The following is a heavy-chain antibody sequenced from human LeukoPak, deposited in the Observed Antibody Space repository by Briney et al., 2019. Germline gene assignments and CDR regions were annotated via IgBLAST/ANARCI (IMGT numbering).Heavy chain of an antibody. CDR3: ARDHSSGLYYFDY. J-gene: IGHJ4*02. CDR1: GGTFSSYG. D-gene: IGHD6-19*01. V-gene: IGHV1-69*13. Sequence: GASVKVSCKASGGTFSSYGISWVRQAPGQGLEWMGGIIPIFGTANYAQKFQGRVTITADESTSTAYMELSILRSEDTAVYYCARDHSSGLYYFDYWGQGTLVTVS. CDR2: IIPIFGTA.